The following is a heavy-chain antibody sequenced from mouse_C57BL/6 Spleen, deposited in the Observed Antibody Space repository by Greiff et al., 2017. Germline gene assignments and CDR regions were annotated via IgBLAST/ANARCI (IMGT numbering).Heavy chain of an antibody. D-gene: IGHD1-1*01. Sequence: VHVKQSGPELVKPGDSVKISCKASGYSFTGYFMNWVMQSHGKSLEWIGRINPYNGDTFYNQKFKGKATLTVDKSSSTAHMELRSLTSEDSAVYYCARKDYGSSSWFAYWGQGTLVTVSA. CDR1: GYSFTGYF. CDR3: ARKDYGSSSWFAY. V-gene: IGHV1-20*01. J-gene: IGHJ3*01. CDR2: INPYNGDT.